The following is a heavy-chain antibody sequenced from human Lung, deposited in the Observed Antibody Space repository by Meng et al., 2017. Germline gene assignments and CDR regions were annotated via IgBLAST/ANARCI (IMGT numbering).Heavy chain of an antibody. D-gene: IGHD3-22*01. Sequence: QITVKESGPALVKPTQTLTLTWPLSGSSLSTIGVPVGWIRQPPGKALEWLALIYWDDEKRYSPSLKSRLTITKDTSKNHVVLTMTNMDPVDTATYYCAHSWGSGYYFGPLDYWGQGTLVTVSS. CDR2: IYWDDEK. CDR3: AHSWGSGYYFGPLDY. J-gene: IGHJ4*02. V-gene: IGHV2-5*02. CDR1: GSSLSTIGVP.